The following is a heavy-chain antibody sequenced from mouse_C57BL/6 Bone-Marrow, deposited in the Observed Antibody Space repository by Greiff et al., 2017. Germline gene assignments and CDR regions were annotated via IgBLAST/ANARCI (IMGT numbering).Heavy chain of an antibody. J-gene: IGHJ2*01. CDR1: GFTFSDYG. D-gene: IGHD1-1*01. CDR2: ISNLAYSI. CDR3: ARRSPYYGYFDC. V-gene: IGHV5-15*04. Sequence: EVKLMESGGGLVQPGGSLKLSCAASGFTFSDYGMAWVRQAPRKGPEWVAFISNLAYSIYYADTVTGRFTISRENAKNTLYQEMSSLRAEDTAMYYCARRSPYYGYFDCWGQGTTLTVSS.